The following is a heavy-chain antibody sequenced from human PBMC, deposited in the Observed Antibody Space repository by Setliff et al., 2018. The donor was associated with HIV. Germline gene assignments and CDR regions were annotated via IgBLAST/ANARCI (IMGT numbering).Heavy chain of an antibody. CDR1: GYTFTSYY. CDR3: ASPIRSRENLYYYGMDV. Sequence: ASVKVSCKASGYTFTSYYMHWVRQAPGQGLEWMGIINPSGGSTSYAQKFQGRVTMTRDTSTSTDYMELSSLRSEDTAVYYCASPIRSRENLYYYGMDVWGQGTTVTVSS. V-gene: IGHV1-46*01. J-gene: IGHJ6*02. CDR2: INPSGGST. D-gene: IGHD2-2*01.